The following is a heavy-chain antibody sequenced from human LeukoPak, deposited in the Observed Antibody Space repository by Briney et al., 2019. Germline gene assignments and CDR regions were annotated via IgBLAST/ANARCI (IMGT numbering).Heavy chain of an antibody. D-gene: IGHD5-18*01. V-gene: IGHV1-2*02. CDR2: INPNSGGT. CDR1: GYTFTGYY. CDR3: ARAQRYSYGFYYYYGMDV. Sequence: GASVKVSCKASGYTFTGYYMHWVRQAPGQGLEWMGWINPNSGGTNYAQKFQGRVTMTRDTSISTAYMELSRLRSDDTAVYYCARAQRYSYGFYYYYGMDVWGQGTTVTVSS. J-gene: IGHJ6*02.